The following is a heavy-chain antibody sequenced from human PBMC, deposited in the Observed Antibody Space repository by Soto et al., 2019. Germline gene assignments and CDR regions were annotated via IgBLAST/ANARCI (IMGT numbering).Heavy chain of an antibody. D-gene: IGHD3-10*01. CDR3: ASLLISTGSYDY. CDR1: GASISTISDF. CDR2: IYYSGST. Sequence: SETLSLTCSFSGASISTISDFWSWIRQHPGKGLEWIGYIYYSGSTYYNPSLKSRVTISVDTSKNQFSLKLSSVTAADTAVYYCASLLISTGSYDYWGQGTLVTVSS. J-gene: IGHJ4*02. V-gene: IGHV4-31*03.